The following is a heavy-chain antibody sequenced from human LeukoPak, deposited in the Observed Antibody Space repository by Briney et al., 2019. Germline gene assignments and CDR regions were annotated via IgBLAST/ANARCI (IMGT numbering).Heavy chain of an antibody. J-gene: IGHJ4*02. V-gene: IGHV3-33*01. CDR2: IWYDGSNK. CDR1: GFTFSSYG. D-gene: IGHD1-26*01. CDR3: AREKGPPLLGGANNRALDY. Sequence: GRSLRLSCAASGFTFSSYGMHWVRQAPGKGLEWVAVIWYDGSNKYYADSVKGRFTISRDNSKNTLYLQMNSLRAEDTAVYYCAREKGPPLLGGANNRALDYWGQGTLVTVSS.